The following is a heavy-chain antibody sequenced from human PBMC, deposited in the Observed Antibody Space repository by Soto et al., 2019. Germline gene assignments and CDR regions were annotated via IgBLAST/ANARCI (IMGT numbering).Heavy chain of an antibody. Sequence: QVQLVESGGGVVQPGRSLRLSCAASGFIFNEYGMHWVRQAPGKGLEWVAVIWYDGSNKYYADSVKGRFTFSRDNSKKTKSLQMNSLRVEDTAGFYCARWGCKGRNFNLSQRSFDLWGQGPLVTVSS. J-gene: IGHJ4*02. CDR3: ARWGCKGRNFNLSQRSFDL. CDR1: GFIFNEYG. D-gene: IGHD2-8*02. V-gene: IGHV3-33*03. CDR2: IWYDGSNK.